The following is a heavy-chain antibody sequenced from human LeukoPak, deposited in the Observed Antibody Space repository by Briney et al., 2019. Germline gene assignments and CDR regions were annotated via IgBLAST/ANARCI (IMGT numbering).Heavy chain of an antibody. D-gene: IGHD3-22*01. CDR1: GFTFSSYA. Sequence: PGGSLRLSCAASGFTFSSYAMSWVRQAPGKGLEWVSAISGSGGSTYYADSVKGRFTISRDNSKNTLYLQMNSLRAEDTAVYYCAMSYYDSSGYYDFDYWGQGTLVPVSS. CDR2: ISGSGGST. J-gene: IGHJ4*02. V-gene: IGHV3-23*01. CDR3: AMSYYDSSGYYDFDY.